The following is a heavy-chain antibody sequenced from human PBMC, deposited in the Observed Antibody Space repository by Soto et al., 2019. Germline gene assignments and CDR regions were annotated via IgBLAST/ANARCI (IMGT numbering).Heavy chain of an antibody. Sequence: GGSLRLSCAASGFTFSSYSMNWVRQAPGKGLEWVSSISSSSSYIYYADSVKGRFTISRDNAKNSLYLQMNSLRAEDTAVYYCARDHNGWREYYYYYMDVWGKGTTVTVSS. CDR3: ARDHNGWREYYYYYMDV. CDR2: ISSSSSYI. V-gene: IGHV3-21*01. J-gene: IGHJ6*03. D-gene: IGHD6-19*01. CDR1: GFTFSSYS.